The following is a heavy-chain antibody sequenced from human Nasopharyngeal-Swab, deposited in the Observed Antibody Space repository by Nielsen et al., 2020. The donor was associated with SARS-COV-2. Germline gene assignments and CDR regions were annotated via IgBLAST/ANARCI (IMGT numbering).Heavy chain of an antibody. CDR3: VREFEATGATYLDY. D-gene: IGHD1-26*01. CDR1: GFAFSDYS. J-gene: IGHJ4*02. CDR2: ITSSSSTR. Sequence: GGFLRLSCAASGFAFSDYSMDWVRQAPGKGLEWVSYITSSSSTRYYADSVKGRFTVSRDNAKNSLYLQMSSLRDEDTAVYYCVREFEATGATYLDYWGLGTLVTVSS. V-gene: IGHV3-48*02.